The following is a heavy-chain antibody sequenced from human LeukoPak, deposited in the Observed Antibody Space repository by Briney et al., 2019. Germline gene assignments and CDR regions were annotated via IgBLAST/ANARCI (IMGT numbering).Heavy chain of an antibody. V-gene: IGHV4-59*01. J-gene: IGHJ5*02. CDR2: IYYSGTT. Sequence: SETLSLTCTVSGVSISSYYWNWIRQPPGKGLEWIGSIYYSGTTNYNPSLKSRVTISLDTSKTQFSLKLSSVAAVDTAVYYCARGEGSSMVRGVIFWFDPWGQGSLVTVSS. CDR1: GVSISSYY. CDR3: ARGEGSSMVRGVIFWFDP. D-gene: IGHD3-10*01.